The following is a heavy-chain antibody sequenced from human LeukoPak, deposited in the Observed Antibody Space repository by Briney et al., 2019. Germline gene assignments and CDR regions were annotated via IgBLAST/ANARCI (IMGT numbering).Heavy chain of an antibody. CDR2: ISSSGSYT. Sequence: GGSLRLSCAASGFSFSDYNMNWVRQAPGKGLEWVSSISSSGSYTYYADSVKGRFTISRDNAQNSLYLQMNSLRAEDTAVYYCASEQWLVRGPFDYWGQGSLVPVSS. V-gene: IGHV3-21*01. CDR3: ASEQWLVRGPFDY. CDR1: GFSFSDYN. J-gene: IGHJ4*02. D-gene: IGHD6-19*01.